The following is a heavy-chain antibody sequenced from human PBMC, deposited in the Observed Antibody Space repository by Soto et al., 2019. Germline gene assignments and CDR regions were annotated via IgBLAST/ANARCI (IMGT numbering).Heavy chain of an antibody. CDR2: INSNGSTT. V-gene: IGHV3-74*01. Sequence: EVQLVGSGGGLVQPGGSLRLSCAASGFTFNTYWMHWVRQAPGKGLVWVSRINSNGSTTTYADSVKGRFTISRDNAKNTLYLQMNSLRAEDTAMYSCTRDGGGNFYYGMDVWGQGTTVTVSS. D-gene: IGHD2-15*01. J-gene: IGHJ6*02. CDR3: TRDGGGNFYYGMDV. CDR1: GFTFNTYW.